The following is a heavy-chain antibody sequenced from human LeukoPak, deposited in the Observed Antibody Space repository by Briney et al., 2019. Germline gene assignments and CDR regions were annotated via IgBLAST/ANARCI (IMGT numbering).Heavy chain of an antibody. V-gene: IGHV4-31*03. Sequence: SETLSLTCTVSGASITNDDYYWSWIRQHPGKGLEWIGYIYFSGSTYYNPTLKSRASVSVDTSKSQFSLRLTSVTAADTAVYYYARRAPYWFDPWGQGTLVIVSS. CDR3: ARRAPYWFDP. J-gene: IGHJ5*02. CDR2: IYFSGST. CDR1: GASITNDDYY. D-gene: IGHD3-16*01.